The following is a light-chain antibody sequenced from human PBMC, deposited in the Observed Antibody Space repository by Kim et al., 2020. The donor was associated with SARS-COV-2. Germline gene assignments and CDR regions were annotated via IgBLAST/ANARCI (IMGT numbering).Light chain of an antibody. CDR1: SSNIETNS. V-gene: IGLV1-44*01. J-gene: IGLJ3*02. Sequence: QRVTISCSGGSSNIETNSVNWYQQLPGTAPKLVIYSSNQRPSGVPDRFSGSKSGSSASLAISGVHSEDESDYFCAAWDDNLNGWVFGGGTKLTVL. CDR2: SSN. CDR3: AAWDDNLNGWV.